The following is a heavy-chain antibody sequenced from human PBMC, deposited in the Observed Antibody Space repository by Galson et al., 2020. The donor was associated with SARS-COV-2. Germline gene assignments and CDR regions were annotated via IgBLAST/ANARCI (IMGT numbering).Heavy chain of an antibody. CDR2: IWYDGSNK. Sequence: TGGSLRLSCEASGFTSSTYGMDWVRQAPGKGLEWVAVIWYDGSNKYYADSVKGRFTISRDNSKNTLYLQMNSLRAEDTAVYYCARGSSSHAFDIWGQGTMVTVSS. V-gene: IGHV3-33*01. J-gene: IGHJ3*02. D-gene: IGHD3-10*01. CDR3: ARGSSSHAFDI. CDR1: GFTSSTYG.